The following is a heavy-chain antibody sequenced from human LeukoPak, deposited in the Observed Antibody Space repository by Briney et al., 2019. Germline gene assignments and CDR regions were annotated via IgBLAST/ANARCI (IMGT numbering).Heavy chain of an antibody. J-gene: IGHJ6*02. CDR2: IYTSGST. Sequence: SQTLSLTCTVSGGSISSGSYYWSWIRQPAGKGLEWIGRIYTSGSTNYNPSLKSRVTISVDTSKNPFSLKLSSVTAADTAVYYCARLVVVVAATRNTSYYYYYGMDVWGQGTTVTVSS. CDR3: ARLVVVVAATRNTSYYYYYGMDV. V-gene: IGHV4-61*02. CDR1: GGSISSGSYY. D-gene: IGHD2-15*01.